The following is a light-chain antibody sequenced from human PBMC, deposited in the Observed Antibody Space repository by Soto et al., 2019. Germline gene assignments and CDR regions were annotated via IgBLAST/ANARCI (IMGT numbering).Light chain of an antibody. Sequence: DIQIAQSPSPGFASIGDRFFVTCRASQPIFTSLAWYQQKPGKAPKLLIYDASVLQTGVPSRFSGFSSGTDFTLTISGLQPDDFATYFCQQYKSYSAHGLTFGGGTKVDIK. CDR2: DAS. CDR3: QQYKSYSAHGLT. J-gene: IGKJ4*01. V-gene: IGKV1-5*01. CDR1: QPIFTS.